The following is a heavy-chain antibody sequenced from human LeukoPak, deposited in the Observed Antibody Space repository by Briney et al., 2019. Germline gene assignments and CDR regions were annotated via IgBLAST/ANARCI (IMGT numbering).Heavy chain of an antibody. V-gene: IGHV4-39*07. CDR3: ARVSFVEDILTGYYVMAFDI. CDR2: IYYSGST. Sequence: SETLSLTCTVSGGSISSSSYYWGWIRQPPGKGLEWIGSIYYSGSTYYNPSLKSRVTISVDTSKNQFSLKLSSVTAADTAVYYCARVSFVEDILTGYYVMAFDIWGQGTMVTVSS. CDR1: GGSISSSSYY. D-gene: IGHD3-9*01. J-gene: IGHJ3*02.